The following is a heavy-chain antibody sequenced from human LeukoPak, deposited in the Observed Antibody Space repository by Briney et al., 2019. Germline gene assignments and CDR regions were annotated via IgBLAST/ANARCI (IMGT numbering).Heavy chain of an antibody. D-gene: IGHD3-22*01. CDR3: ARVRWLDRDFDY. J-gene: IGHJ4*02. CDR2: INPSGGST. V-gene: IGHV1-46*01. Sequence: GASVKVSCKASGYTFTNYYMHWVRQAPGQGLEWMGIINPSGGSTSYAQKFQGRVTMTRDTSTSTVYMELSSLRSEDTAVYYCARVRWLDRDFDYWGQGTLVTVSS. CDR1: GYTFTNYY.